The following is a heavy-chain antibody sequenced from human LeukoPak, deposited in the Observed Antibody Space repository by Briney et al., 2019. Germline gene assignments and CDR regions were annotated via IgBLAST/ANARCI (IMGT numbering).Heavy chain of an antibody. V-gene: IGHV1-2*02. Sequence: ASVKVSCKASGSTFTGAYMHWVRQAPGQALEWMGWINPNSGETKFAQKFQGRVTLTRETSISTLYMDLGGLTSDDTAVYYCARVLFNSGYIYWGQGRLVTVSS. CDR3: ARVLFNSGYIY. J-gene: IGHJ1*01. CDR2: INPNSGET. CDR1: GSTFTGAY. D-gene: IGHD3-9*01.